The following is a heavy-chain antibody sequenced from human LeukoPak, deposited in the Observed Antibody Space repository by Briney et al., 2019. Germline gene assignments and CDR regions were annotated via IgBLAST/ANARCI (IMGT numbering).Heavy chain of an antibody. CDR3: ARGVYEFDY. CDR1: GFTFSSYW. CDR2: MKEDGGEK. V-gene: IGHV3-7*01. D-gene: IGHD6-6*01. J-gene: IGHJ4*02. Sequence: GGSLRLSCAASGFTFSSYWMSWVRQAPGKGLEWVANMKEDGGEKYYVDSVKGRFTISRDNVKNSLYPQMNSLRAEDTAVYYCARGVYEFDYWGQGTLVTVSS.